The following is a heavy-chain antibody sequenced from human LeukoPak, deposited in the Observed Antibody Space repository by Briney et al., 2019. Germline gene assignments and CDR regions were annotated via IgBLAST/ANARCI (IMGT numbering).Heavy chain of an antibody. CDR1: GFTLSSCW. D-gene: IGHD1-26*01. J-gene: IGHJ1*01. Sequence: GGSLRLSCAASGFTLSSCWMSWVRQAPGKGLEWVANIKQDGSEKYYVDSVKGRFTISRDNAKNSLYLQMNSLRAEDTAVYYCARGHTYSGSYFYFQHWGQGTLVTVSS. CDR3: ARGHTYSGSYFYFQH. V-gene: IGHV3-7*01. CDR2: IKQDGSEK.